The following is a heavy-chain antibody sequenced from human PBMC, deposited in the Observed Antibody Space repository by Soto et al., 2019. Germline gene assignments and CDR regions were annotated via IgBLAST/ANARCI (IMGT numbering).Heavy chain of an antibody. CDR2: IYYSGST. Sequence: QVQLQESGPGLVKPSETLSLTCTVSGGSISSYYWSWIRQPPGKGLEWIGYIYYSGSTNYNPSLXSXVXXSVDTSKNQFSLKLSSVTAADTAVYYCARVGGMDVWGQGTTVTVSS. CDR1: GGSISSYY. V-gene: IGHV4-59*01. J-gene: IGHJ6*02. CDR3: ARVGGMDV.